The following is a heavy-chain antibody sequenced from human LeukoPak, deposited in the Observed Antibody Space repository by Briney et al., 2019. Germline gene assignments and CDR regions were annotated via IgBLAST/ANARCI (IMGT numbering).Heavy chain of an antibody. CDR1: GFTFSSYA. CDR2: ISSNGGST. Sequence: GGSLRLSCAASGFTFSSYAMHWVRQAPGKGLEYVSAISSNGGSTYYANSVKGRFTISRDNSKNTLYLQMGSLRAEDMAVYYCARAGVRWLHLDAFDIWGQGTMVTVSS. J-gene: IGHJ3*02. CDR3: ARAGVRWLHLDAFDI. V-gene: IGHV3-64*01. D-gene: IGHD5-24*01.